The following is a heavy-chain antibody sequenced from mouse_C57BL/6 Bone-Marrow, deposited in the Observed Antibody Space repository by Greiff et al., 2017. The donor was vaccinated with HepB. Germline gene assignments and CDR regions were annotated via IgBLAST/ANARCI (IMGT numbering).Heavy chain of an antibody. D-gene: IGHD2-4*01. V-gene: IGHV1-80*01. J-gene: IGHJ3*01. Sequence: VKLMESGAELVKPGASVKISCKASGYAFSSYWMNWVKQRPGKGLEWIGQIYPGDGDTNYNGKFKGKATLTADKSSSTAYMQLSSLTSEDSAVYFCAIYYDLPWFAYWGQGTLVTVSA. CDR3: AIYYDLPWFAY. CDR1: GYAFSSYW. CDR2: IYPGDGDT.